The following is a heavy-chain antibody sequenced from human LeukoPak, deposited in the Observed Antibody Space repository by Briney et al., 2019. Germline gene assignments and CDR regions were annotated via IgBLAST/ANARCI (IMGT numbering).Heavy chain of an antibody. V-gene: IGHV1-2*02. CDR2: INPNSGGT. J-gene: IGHJ6*02. CDR1: GYTFTGYY. Sequence: ASVKVSCKASGYTFTGYYMHWVRQAPGQGLEWMGWINPNSGGTNYAQKFQGRVTMTRDTSISTAYMELSRLRSDDTAVYYCARVRFGELLNNYYYYGMDAWGQGTTVTVSS. CDR3: ARVRFGELLNNYYYYGMDA. D-gene: IGHD3-10*01.